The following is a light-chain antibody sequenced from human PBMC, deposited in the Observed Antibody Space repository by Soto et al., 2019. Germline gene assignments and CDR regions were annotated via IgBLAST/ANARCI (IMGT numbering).Light chain of an antibody. J-gene: IGKJ4*01. Sequence: EVVMTQSPAPLSVSPGERVTLSCRASLSVRSYLAWYQQKPGQAPRLLIYGASSRATGIPDRFSGSGSGTEFTLTISSLQPEDFATYYCLQHYTYPLTFGGGTKVDIK. CDR3: LQHYTYPLT. V-gene: IGKV3D-15*01. CDR1: LSVRSY. CDR2: GAS.